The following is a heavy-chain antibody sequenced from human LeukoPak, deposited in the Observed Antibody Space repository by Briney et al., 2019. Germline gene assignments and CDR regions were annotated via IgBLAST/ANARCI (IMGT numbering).Heavy chain of an antibody. D-gene: IGHD3-3*01. CDR1: GFTFSSYA. CDR3: AKASGRITIFGVVITPFDY. J-gene: IGHJ4*02. V-gene: IGHV3-23*01. Sequence: RGSLRLSCAASGFTFSSYAMSWVRQAPGKGLEWVSAISGFGGSTYYADSVKGRFTISRDNSKNTLYLQMNSLRAEDTAVYYCAKASGRITIFGVVITPFDYWGQGTLVTVSS. CDR2: ISGFGGST.